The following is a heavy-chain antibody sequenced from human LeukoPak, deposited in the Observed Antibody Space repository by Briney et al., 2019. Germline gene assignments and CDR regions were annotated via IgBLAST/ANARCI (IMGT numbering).Heavy chain of an antibody. Sequence: GGSLRLSCAASGFTFSSYAMSWVRQAPEKGLEWVSSISGSGGSKWFADSVKGRFTISRDNSENTLYLQMNRLRAEDTALYYRAKESSVAGAGLLDYWGQGTLVTVSS. V-gene: IGHV3-23*01. J-gene: IGHJ4*02. CDR2: ISGSGGSK. D-gene: IGHD6-19*01. CDR3: AKESSVAGAGLLDY. CDR1: GFTFSSYA.